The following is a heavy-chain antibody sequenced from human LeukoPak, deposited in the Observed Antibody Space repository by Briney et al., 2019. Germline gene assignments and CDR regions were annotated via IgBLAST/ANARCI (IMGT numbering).Heavy chain of an antibody. CDR2: ISSSSSYI. CDR3: ARDDRKQQLAPGVDY. CDR1: GFTFSSYS. J-gene: IGHJ4*02. V-gene: IGHV3-21*01. D-gene: IGHD6-13*01. Sequence: PGGSLRLSCAASGFTFSSYSMNWVRQAPGKGLELVSSISSSSSYIYYADSVKGRFTISRDNAKNSLYLQMNSLRAEDTAVYYCARDDRKQQLAPGVDYWGQGTLVTVSS.